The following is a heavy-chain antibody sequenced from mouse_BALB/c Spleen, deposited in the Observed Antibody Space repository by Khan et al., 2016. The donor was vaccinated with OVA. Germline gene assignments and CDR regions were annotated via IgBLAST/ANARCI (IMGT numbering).Heavy chain of an antibody. CDR3: ATWGYYVPYCAMDY. D-gene: IGHD2-3*01. CDR2: INYSGST. J-gene: IGHJ4*01. Sequence: EVQLQESGPGLVKPSQSLSLTCTVTGYSITSDYAWNWIRQFPGNKLEWMGYINYSGSTSYNPSLKSRISITRDTSKNQFFLQLNSVTTVDTATFCCATWGYYVPYCAMDYWVQGASVTVSS. CDR1: GYSITSDYA. V-gene: IGHV3-2*02.